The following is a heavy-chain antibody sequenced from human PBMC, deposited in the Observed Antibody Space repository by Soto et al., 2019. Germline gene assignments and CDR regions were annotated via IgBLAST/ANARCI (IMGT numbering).Heavy chain of an antibody. D-gene: IGHD2-15*01. V-gene: IGHV4-30-4*01. J-gene: IGHJ5*02. Sequence: QVQLQESRPGLVKPSQTLSLTCTVSGGSISSGDYYWSWIRQPPGKGLEWIGYIYYSGSTYYNPSLKRRVSISVDTSKNQFSLKLSSVAAADTAVYYCARGYCSGGSCYSRADWFDPWGQGTLVTVSS. CDR3: ARGYCSGGSCYSRADWFDP. CDR2: IYYSGST. CDR1: GGSISSGDYY.